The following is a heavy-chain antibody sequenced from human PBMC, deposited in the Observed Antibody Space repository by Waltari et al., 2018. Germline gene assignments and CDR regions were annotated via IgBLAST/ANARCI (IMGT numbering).Heavy chain of an antibody. V-gene: IGHV3-23*01. CDR1: GFTFRSYA. CDR3: AKGDGGSLGMDV. D-gene: IGHD1-26*01. CDR2: ISGSGGST. J-gene: IGHJ6*02. Sequence: EVQLLESGGGLVQPGGSLRLSCAASGFTFRSYAMSWVRQAPGKGLEWVSAISGSGGSTYYADSVKGRFTISRDNSKNTLYLQMNSLRAEDTAVYYCAKGDGGSLGMDVWGQGTTVTVSS.